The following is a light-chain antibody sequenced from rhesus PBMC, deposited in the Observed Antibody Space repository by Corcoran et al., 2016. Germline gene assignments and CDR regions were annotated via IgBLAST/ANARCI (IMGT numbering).Light chain of an antibody. CDR1: QDISRY. CDR2: TAS. Sequence: DIQMTQSSSSLSASVGDTVTITCRASQDISRYLNWFHQKPGKAPKLLIYTASNLESGVPSRFRGSGSGTEFTLTIISLQPEDFASYYCLQHKSYPRTFGQGTKVEIK. CDR3: LQHKSYPRT. V-gene: IGKV1-28*02. J-gene: IGKJ1*01.